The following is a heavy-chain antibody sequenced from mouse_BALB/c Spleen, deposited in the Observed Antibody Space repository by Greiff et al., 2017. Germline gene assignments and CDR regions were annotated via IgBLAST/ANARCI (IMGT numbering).Heavy chain of an antibody. D-gene: IGHD2-1*01. Sequence: QVQLKESGPGLVAPSQSLSITCTVSGFSLTSYGVHWVRQPPGKGLEWLGVIWAGGSTNYNSALMSRLSISKDNSKSQVFLKMNSLQTDDTAMYYCARSNGNWYFDVWGAGTTVTVSS. CDR2: IWAGGST. CDR1: GFSLTSYG. J-gene: IGHJ1*01. V-gene: IGHV2-9*02. CDR3: ARSNGNWYFDV.